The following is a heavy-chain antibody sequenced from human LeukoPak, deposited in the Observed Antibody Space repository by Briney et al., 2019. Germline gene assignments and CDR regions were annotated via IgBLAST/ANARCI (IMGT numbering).Heavy chain of an antibody. J-gene: IGHJ4*02. V-gene: IGHV4-59*01. D-gene: IGHD5-12*01. CDR2: IYYSGST. Sequence: SETLSLTCTVSGGSISSYYWSWIRQPPGKGLEWTGYIYYSGSTNYNPSLKSRVTISVDTSKNQSSLKLSSVTAADTAVYYCARGPYSGYNGLFDYWGQGTLVTVSS. CDR1: GGSISSYY. CDR3: ARGPYSGYNGLFDY.